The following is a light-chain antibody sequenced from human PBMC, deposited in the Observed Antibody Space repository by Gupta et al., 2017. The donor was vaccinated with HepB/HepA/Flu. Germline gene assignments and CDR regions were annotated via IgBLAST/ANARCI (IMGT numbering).Light chain of an antibody. CDR2: QYS. J-gene: IGLJ2*01. Sequence: SHELTQPPSVSVSPGQTASITCSGDNLGDKYACWYQQNTGQSPILVIYQYSKRTSGIPVRFSGSDSGNTATLTISGSQAMGEADYCCQAWDSSTALFGGGTKLTGL. CDR1: NLGDKY. CDR3: QAWDSSTAL. V-gene: IGLV3-1*01.